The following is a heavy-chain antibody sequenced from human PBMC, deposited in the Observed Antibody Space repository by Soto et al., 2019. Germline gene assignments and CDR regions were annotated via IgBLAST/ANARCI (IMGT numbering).Heavy chain of an antibody. Sequence: EVQLVESGGGLVQSGGSLRLSCAASGFTFSSYWIHWVRQAPGKGLVWVSRIKGDEISTNYEDSVKGRFTISRDNAKDTVFQQMGDLRADDTAVYYWARGALGSYYNDYWGQGSLVTVSS. V-gene: IGHV3-74*01. D-gene: IGHD3-10*01. CDR2: IKGDEIST. CDR1: GFTFSSYW. CDR3: ARGALGSYYNDY. J-gene: IGHJ4*02.